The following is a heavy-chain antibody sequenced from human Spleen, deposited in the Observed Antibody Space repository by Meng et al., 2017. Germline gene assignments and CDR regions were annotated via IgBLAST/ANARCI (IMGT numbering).Heavy chain of an antibody. CDR1: GLTFSNAW. J-gene: IGHJ6*02. Sequence: EGSLRLSCAASGLTFSNAWMNWVRQAPGKGLEWVGHIKSKPDGGTIDYGAPVKDRFIISRDDSRNTLYLQMNGLKTEDTAVYHCTTGDEDAYRRAGQYYYYFYAMDVWGQGTTVTVSS. CDR2: IKSKPDGGTI. D-gene: IGHD5-24*01. V-gene: IGHV3-15*01. CDR3: TTGDEDAYRRAGQYYYYFYAMDV.